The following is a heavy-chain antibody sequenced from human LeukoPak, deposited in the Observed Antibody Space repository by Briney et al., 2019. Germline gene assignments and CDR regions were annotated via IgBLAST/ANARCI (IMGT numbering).Heavy chain of an antibody. CDR3: ARGYNWGSPTRNFYYLDV. CDR2: IYTSGST. CDR1: GGSISSYY. Sequence: SETLSLTCTVSGGSISSYYWSWMRQPAGKGLEWIGRIYTSGSTNYNPSLKSRVTMSVDTSKNQFSLKLRSVTAADTAVYYCARGYNWGSPTRNFYYLDVWVKGTTVTVSS. V-gene: IGHV4-4*07. D-gene: IGHD7-27*01. J-gene: IGHJ6*03.